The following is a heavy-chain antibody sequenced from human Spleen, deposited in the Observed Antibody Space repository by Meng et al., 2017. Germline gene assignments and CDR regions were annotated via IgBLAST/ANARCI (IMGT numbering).Heavy chain of an antibody. CDR2: INWNGGSI. CDR1: GFTFADYG. V-gene: IGHV3-20*04. J-gene: IGHJ4*02. Sequence: GESLKISCEAAGFTFADYGMSWVRQAPGKGLEWVSGINWNGGSILYADSMKGRFTISRDNAKNSLYLQMNSLRAEDTALYYCARSRSDKYDLSALPLDYWGQGTLVTVSS. CDR3: ARSRSDKYDLSALPLDY. D-gene: IGHD3-22*01.